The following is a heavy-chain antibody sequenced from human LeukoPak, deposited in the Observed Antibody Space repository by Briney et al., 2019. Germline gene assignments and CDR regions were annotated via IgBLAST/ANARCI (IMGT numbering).Heavy chain of an antibody. CDR2: IITIFGAA. CDR1: AGTFSSYA. J-gene: IGHJ4*02. CDR3: ASGVEDYYGSGSYYHLDY. D-gene: IGHD3-10*01. Sequence: SVKVSCKASAGTFSSYAIRWVPQAPGQGLEWMGGIITIFGAANYAQKFQGRVTITTDESTSRAYMTLSSLGSEDAAVYYCASGVEDYYGSGSYYHLDYWGQGTLVTV. V-gene: IGHV1-69*05.